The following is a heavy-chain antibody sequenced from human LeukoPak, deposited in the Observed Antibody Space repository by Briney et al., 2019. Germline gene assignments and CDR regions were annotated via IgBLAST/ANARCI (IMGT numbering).Heavy chain of an antibody. CDR1: GYTFTGYY. Sequence: GASVKVSCKASGYTFTGYYMHWVRQAPGQGLEWMGWINPNSGGTNYAQKFQGRVTMTRDTSISTAYMELSRLRSDDTAVYYCARDLSTSAADLSWFDPWGQGTLVTVSS. D-gene: IGHD6-13*01. J-gene: IGHJ5*02. V-gene: IGHV1-2*02. CDR2: INPNSGGT. CDR3: ARDLSTSAADLSWFDP.